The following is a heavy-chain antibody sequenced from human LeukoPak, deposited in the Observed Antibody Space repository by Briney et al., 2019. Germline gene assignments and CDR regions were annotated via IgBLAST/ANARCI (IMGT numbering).Heavy chain of an antibody. CDR3: ARIYSSSDEFDY. CDR2: INPSGGST. V-gene: IGHV1-46*01. D-gene: IGHD6-13*01. Sequence: RASVKVSCKASGYTFTSYCIHWVRQAPGQGLEWMGIINPSGGSTTYAQKFQGRVAMTRDTSTSRVYMEVSSLRSEDTAVYYCARIYSSSDEFDYWGQGTLVTVSS. J-gene: IGHJ4*02. CDR1: GYTFTSYC.